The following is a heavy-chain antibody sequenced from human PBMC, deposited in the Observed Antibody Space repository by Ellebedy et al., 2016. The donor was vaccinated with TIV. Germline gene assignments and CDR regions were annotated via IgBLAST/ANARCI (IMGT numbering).Heavy chain of an antibody. V-gene: IGHV4-59*08. J-gene: IGHJ5*02. Sequence: MPSETLSLTCSVSGGSISSYSWSWIRQPPGKGLEWIGYIYYSGSTYYNPSLKSRVTISVDTSKNQFSLQLSSVTAADTAVYYCARKIGESWFDPWGQGTLVTVSS. CDR2: IYYSGST. CDR3: ARKIGESWFDP. D-gene: IGHD3-16*01. CDR1: GGSISSYS.